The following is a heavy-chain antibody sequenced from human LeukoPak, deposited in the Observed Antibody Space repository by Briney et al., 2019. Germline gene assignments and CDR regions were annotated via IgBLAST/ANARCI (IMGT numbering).Heavy chain of an antibody. D-gene: IGHD2-8*01. Sequence: PGGSLRLSCTVSGFTVSSNSMSWVRQAPGRGLEWVSSISASGGGTYYADSVKGRFSISRDNSNYTLYLQMDSLTAEDTAVYYCAKSQWVSLHFSFDFWGQGTLLTVSS. CDR2: ISASGGGT. CDR3: AKSQWVSLHFSFDF. J-gene: IGHJ4*02. CDR1: GFTVSSNS. V-gene: IGHV3-23*01.